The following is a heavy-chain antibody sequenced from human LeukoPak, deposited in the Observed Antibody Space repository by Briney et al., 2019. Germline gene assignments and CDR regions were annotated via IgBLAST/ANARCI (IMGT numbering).Heavy chain of an antibody. Sequence: GGSLRLSCAASGFTVSSNYMSWVRQAPGKGLEWVSVIYSGGSTYYADSVKGRFTISRDNSMNTLYLQMNSLRAEDTAVYYCARDCSGGSCYWIRDAFDIWGQGTMVTVSS. CDR2: IYSGGST. J-gene: IGHJ3*02. CDR3: ARDCSGGSCYWIRDAFDI. V-gene: IGHV3-66*02. D-gene: IGHD2-15*01. CDR1: GFTVSSNY.